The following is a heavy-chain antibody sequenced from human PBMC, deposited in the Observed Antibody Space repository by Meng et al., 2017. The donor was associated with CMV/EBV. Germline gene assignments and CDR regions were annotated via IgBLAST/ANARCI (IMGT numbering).Heavy chain of an antibody. CDR1: GGPFSTFG. CDR2: IIPVFETA. CDR3: ARGGDSWYSDY. D-gene: IGHD1-26*01. Sequence: QGQTVRCGAEVKKPGVSGKVSLKTSGGPFSTFGNRWGRQAPGEGLGWMGGIIPVFETANHAERVQDRVTITADDSTTTAYMELSSLRADDTALYFCARGGDSWYSDYWGQGTLVTVSS. J-gene: IGHJ4*02. V-gene: IGHV1-69*12.